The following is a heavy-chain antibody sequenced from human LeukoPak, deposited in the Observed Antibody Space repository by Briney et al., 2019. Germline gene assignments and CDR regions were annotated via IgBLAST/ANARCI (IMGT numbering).Heavy chain of an antibody. Sequence: SETLSLTCTVSGGSISSHYWSWIRQPPGKGLEWIGYTYYSGSTNYNPSLKSRVTISVDTSKNPFSLKLSSVPAADTAVYYCARGTKTGYTGYDWNYWGQGSLVTVSS. J-gene: IGHJ4*02. CDR2: TYYSGST. CDR3: ARGTKTGYTGYDWNY. CDR1: GGSISSHY. D-gene: IGHD5-12*01. V-gene: IGHV4-59*11.